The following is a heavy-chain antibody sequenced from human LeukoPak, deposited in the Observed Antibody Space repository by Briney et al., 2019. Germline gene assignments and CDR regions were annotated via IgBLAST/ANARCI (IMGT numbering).Heavy chain of an antibody. D-gene: IGHD3-10*01. J-gene: IGHJ4*02. Sequence: ASVKVSCKASGYTFTGYYMHWVRQAPGQGLEWMGWINPNSGGTNYAQKFQGRVAMTRDTSISTAYMELSRLRSDDTAVYYCARGGNGRFACFDYWGQGTLVTVSS. V-gene: IGHV1-2*02. CDR2: INPNSGGT. CDR1: GYTFTGYY. CDR3: ARGGNGRFACFDY.